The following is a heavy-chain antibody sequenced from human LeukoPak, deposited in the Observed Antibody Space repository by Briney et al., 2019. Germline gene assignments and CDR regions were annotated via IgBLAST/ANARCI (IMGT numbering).Heavy chain of an antibody. CDR2: IYYSGST. CDR3: ARAGGFFSPFGY. D-gene: IGHD3-16*01. Sequence: TLXLXXTXSGGSXXXGGYYWSWIRQHPGKGLEWIGYIYYSGSTYYNTSLKSRVTISVDTSKNQFSLKLSSVTAADTAVYYCARAGGFFSPFGYWGQGTLVTVSS. V-gene: IGHV4-31*03. CDR1: GGSXXXGGYY. J-gene: IGHJ4*02.